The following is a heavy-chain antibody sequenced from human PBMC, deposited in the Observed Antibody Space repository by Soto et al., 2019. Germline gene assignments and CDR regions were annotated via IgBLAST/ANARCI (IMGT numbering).Heavy chain of an antibody. CDR3: ARYESRKYSHYKYGMDV. J-gene: IGHJ6*02. CDR1: GYTFSTEW. D-gene: IGHD1-26*01. CDR2: IYPGDSET. V-gene: IGHV5-51*01. Sequence: PGESLKISCKASGYTFSTEWIGGVRQKSGKGLEWMGIIYPGDSETRYSPSFQGQITMSVDESINTAYVQWSSLKASDTVIYFCARYESRKYSHYKYGMDVWGQGTTVTVSS.